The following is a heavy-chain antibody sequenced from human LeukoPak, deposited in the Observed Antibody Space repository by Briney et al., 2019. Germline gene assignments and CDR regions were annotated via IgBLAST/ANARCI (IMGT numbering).Heavy chain of an antibody. CDR2: IIPIFGTA. CDR3: AREGRAPGGYYYDSLPYYFDY. V-gene: IGHV1-69*13. D-gene: IGHD3-22*01. Sequence: GASVKVSCKASGDTFSSYAISWVRQAPGQGLEWMGGIIPIFGTANYAQKFQGRVTITADESTSTAYMELSSLRSEDTAVYYCAREGRAPGGYYYDSLPYYFDYWGQGTLVTVSS. J-gene: IGHJ4*02. CDR1: GDTFSSYA.